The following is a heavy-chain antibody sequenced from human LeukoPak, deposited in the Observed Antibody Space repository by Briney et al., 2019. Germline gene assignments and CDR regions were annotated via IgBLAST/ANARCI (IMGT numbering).Heavy chain of an antibody. J-gene: IGHJ4*02. CDR2: IYHSGST. CDR1: GFTFSNYA. CDR3: ARGYQHSSSSLGYYFDY. D-gene: IGHD6-6*01. Sequence: PGGSLRLSCAASGFTFSNYAMSWVRQPPGKGLEWIGEIYHSGSTNYNPTLKSRVTISVDTSKNQFSLKLSSVTAADTAVYYCARGYQHSSSSLGYYFDYWGQGTLVTVSS. V-gene: IGHV4-34*01.